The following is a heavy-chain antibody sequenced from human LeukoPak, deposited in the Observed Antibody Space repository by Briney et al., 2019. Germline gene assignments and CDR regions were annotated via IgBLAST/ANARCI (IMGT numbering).Heavy chain of an antibody. CDR1: GLTFRNYW. D-gene: IGHD2-15*01. J-gene: IGHJ4*02. Sequence: PGGSLRLSCAASGLTFRNYWMSWVRQAPGKGLEWVANIKPDGGVQNYVESVKGRFTISRDNAANSLFLQMNSLRAEDTAVYYCATSFPHCSVDSCALGGQGTLVTVSS. CDR3: ATSFPHCSVDSCAL. V-gene: IGHV3-7*01. CDR2: IKPDGGVQ.